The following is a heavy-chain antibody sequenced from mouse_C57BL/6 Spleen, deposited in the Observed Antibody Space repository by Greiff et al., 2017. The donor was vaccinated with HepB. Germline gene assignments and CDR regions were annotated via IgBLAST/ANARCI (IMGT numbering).Heavy chain of an antibody. J-gene: IGHJ2*01. Sequence: QVQLKESGAELARPGASVKLSCKASGYTFTSYGISWVKQRTGQGLEWIGEIYPRSGNTYYNEKFKGKATLTADKSSSTAYMELRSLTSEGSAVYFFAIYDGYDPGYFDYWGQGTTLTVSS. CDR2: IYPRSGNT. CDR3: AIYDGYDPGYFDY. D-gene: IGHD2-3*01. CDR1: GYTFTSYG. V-gene: IGHV1-81*01.